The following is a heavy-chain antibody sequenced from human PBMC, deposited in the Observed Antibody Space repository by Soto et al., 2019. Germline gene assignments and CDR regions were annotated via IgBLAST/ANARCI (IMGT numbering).Heavy chain of an antibody. CDR2: IIPILGIA. D-gene: IGHD4-17*01. CDR1: GGTFSSYT. V-gene: IGHV1-69*02. J-gene: IGHJ4*02. Sequence: QVQLVQSGAEVKKPGSSVKVSCKASGGTFSSYTISWVRQAPGQGLEWMGRIIPILGIANYAQKFQGRVTITADKSTSTAYMELSSLRSEDTAVYYCARSRQRYGDYGYYFDYWGQGTLVTVSS. CDR3: ARSRQRYGDYGYYFDY.